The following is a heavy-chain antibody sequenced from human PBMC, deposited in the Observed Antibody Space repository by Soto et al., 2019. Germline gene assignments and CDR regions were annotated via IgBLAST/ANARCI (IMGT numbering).Heavy chain of an antibody. CDR1: GGSFSGYY. D-gene: IGHD3-10*01. J-gene: IGHJ5*02. Sequence: PSETLSLTCAVYGGSFSGYYWSWIRQPPGKGLEWIGEINHSGSTNYNPSLKSRVTISVDTSKNQFSLKLSSVTAADTAVYYCARRARGVGRYNWFDPWGQGTLVTVSS. V-gene: IGHV4-34*01. CDR3: ARRARGVGRYNWFDP. CDR2: INHSGST.